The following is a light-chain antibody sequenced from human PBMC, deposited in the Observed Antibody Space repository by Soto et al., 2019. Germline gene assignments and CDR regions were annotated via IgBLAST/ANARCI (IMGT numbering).Light chain of an antibody. V-gene: IGKV1-39*01. J-gene: IGKJ1*01. Sequence: DIQMTQSPSSLSASVGDRVTITCRASQSIGFFLDWYQQKPGKAPKLLIYSASNLQSGVPSRFSASGSGTDFTLTISSLQPEDFATYYCQQSYNTAPSWTFGQGTKVEIE. CDR1: QSIGFF. CDR3: QQSYNTAPSWT. CDR2: SAS.